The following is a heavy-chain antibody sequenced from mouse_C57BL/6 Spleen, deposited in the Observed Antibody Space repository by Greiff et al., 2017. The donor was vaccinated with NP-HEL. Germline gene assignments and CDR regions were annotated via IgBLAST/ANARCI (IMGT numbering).Heavy chain of an antibody. J-gene: IGHJ4*01. CDR1: GFTFTDYY. Sequence: EVKLMESGGGLVQPGGSLSLSCAASGFTFTDYYMSWVRQPPGKALEWLGFIRNKANGYTTEYSASVKGRFTISRDNSQSILYLQMNALRAEDSATYYCASFYYYGSSPFYAMDYWGQGTSVTVSS. D-gene: IGHD1-1*01. V-gene: IGHV7-3*01. CDR2: IRNKANGYTT. CDR3: ASFYYYGSSPFYAMDY.